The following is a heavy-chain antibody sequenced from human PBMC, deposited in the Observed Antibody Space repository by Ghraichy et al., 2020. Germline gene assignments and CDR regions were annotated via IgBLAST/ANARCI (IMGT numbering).Heavy chain of an antibody. J-gene: IGHJ6*03. Sequence: SETLSLTCTVSGGSISSYYWSWIRQPPGKGLEWIGYIYYSGSTNYNASLKSRVTISVDTSKNQFSLKLSSVTAADTAVYYCARDRYYYDSSGYSSYYYYYYMDVWGKGTTVTVSS. CDR2: IYYSGST. V-gene: IGHV4-59*01. CDR3: ARDRYYYDSSGYSSYYYYYYMDV. D-gene: IGHD3-22*01. CDR1: GGSISSYY.